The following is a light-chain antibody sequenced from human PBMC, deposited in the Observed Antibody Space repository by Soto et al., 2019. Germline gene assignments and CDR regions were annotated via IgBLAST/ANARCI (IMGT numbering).Light chain of an antibody. CDR1: SSDVGGYNY. V-gene: IGLV2-14*01. CDR2: EDR. J-gene: IGLJ1*01. CDR3: TSYTSNSTPV. Sequence: QSVLTQPRSVSGSPGQSVTISCTGTSSDVGGYNYFSWYQQLPGKAPKLMIYEDRNRPSGVSNRFSGSKSGNTASLTISGLQAEDEADYYCTSYTSNSTPVFGTGTKVTVL.